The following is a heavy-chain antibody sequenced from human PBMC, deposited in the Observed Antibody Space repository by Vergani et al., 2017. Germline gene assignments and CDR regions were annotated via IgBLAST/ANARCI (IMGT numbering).Heavy chain of an antibody. D-gene: IGHD5-12*01. J-gene: IGHJ6*02. Sequence: QLQLQESGPGLVKPSETLSLTCTVSGGSISSSSYYWGWIRQPPGKGLEWIGSIYYSGSTYYNPSLKSRVTISVDTSKNQFSLKLSSVTAADTAVYYCARAVKGGYDEIYYYYGMDVWGQGTTVTVSS. CDR1: GGSISSSSYY. V-gene: IGHV4-39*01. CDR3: ARAVKGGYDEIYYYYGMDV. CDR2: IYYSGST.